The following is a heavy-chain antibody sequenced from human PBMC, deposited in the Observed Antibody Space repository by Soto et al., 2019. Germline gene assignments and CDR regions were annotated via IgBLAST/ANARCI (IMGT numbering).Heavy chain of an antibody. CDR2: INPNSGGT. CDR1: GYTFTGYY. V-gene: IGHV1-2*04. J-gene: IGHJ4*02. Sequence: EASVKVSCKASGYTFTGYYMHWVRQAPGQGLEWMGWINPNSGGTNYAQKFQGWVTMTRDTSISTAYMELSRLRSDDTAVYYCARSDDGPQGHYFDYWGQGTLVTVSS. CDR3: ARSDDGPQGHYFDY.